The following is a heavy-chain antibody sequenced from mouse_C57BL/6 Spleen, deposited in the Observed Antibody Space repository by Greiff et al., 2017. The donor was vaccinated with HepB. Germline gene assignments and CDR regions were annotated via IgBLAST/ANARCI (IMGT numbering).Heavy chain of an antibody. J-gene: IGHJ4*01. V-gene: IGHV1-26*01. Sequence: VQLQQSGPELVKPGASVKISCKASGYTFTDYYMNWVKQSHGKSLEWFGDINPNNGGTSYNQKFKGKATLTVDKSSSTAYMELRSLTSEDSAVYYCARSGPFYAMDYWGQGTSVTVSS. D-gene: IGHD3-1*01. CDR1: GYTFTDYY. CDR2: INPNNGGT. CDR3: ARSGPFYAMDY.